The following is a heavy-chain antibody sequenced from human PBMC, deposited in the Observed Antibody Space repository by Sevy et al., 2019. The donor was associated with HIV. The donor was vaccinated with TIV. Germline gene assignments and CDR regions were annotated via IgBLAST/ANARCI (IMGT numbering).Heavy chain of an antibody. CDR3: ARDRRGYVDYYYYYMDV. CDR1: GFTVSRNY. CDR2: IYSGGST. D-gene: IGHD5-12*01. Sequence: GESLKISCAASGFTVSRNYMSWVRQAPGKGLEWVSVIYSGGSTYYADSVKGRFTISRDNSKNTLYLQMNSLRAEDTAVYYCARDRRGYVDYYYYYMDVWGKGTTVTVSS. J-gene: IGHJ6*03. V-gene: IGHV3-53*01.